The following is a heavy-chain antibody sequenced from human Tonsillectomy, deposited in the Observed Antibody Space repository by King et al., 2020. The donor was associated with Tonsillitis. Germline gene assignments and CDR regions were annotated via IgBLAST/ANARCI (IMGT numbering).Heavy chain of an antibody. J-gene: IGHJ3*02. CDR2: IYYSGST. CDR3: ARLSDIVATAYAFDI. Sequence: QLQESGPGLVKPSETLSLTCTVSGGSISSYYWSWIRQPPGKGLERIGYIYYSGSTNYNPSLKSRVTISVDTSKNNFSLKLSSMTAADTAVYYCARLSDIVATAYAFDIWGQGTMVTVSS. CDR1: GGSISSYY. D-gene: IGHD5-12*01. V-gene: IGHV4-59*08.